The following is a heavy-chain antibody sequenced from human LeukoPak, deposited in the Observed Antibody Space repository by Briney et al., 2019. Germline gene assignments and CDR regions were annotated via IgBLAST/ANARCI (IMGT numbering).Heavy chain of an antibody. D-gene: IGHD3-22*01. CDR1: GFTFSTYG. J-gene: IGHJ4*02. V-gene: IGHV3-23*01. Sequence: GGSLRLSCAASGFTFSTYGMHWVRQAPGKGLEWVSAISDSGGSAYYADSVKGRFTISRDNSKNTLYLQMNSLRAEDTAVYYCARGHTRVYDSSGYFDYWGQGTLVTVSS. CDR2: ISDSGGSA. CDR3: ARGHTRVYDSSGYFDY.